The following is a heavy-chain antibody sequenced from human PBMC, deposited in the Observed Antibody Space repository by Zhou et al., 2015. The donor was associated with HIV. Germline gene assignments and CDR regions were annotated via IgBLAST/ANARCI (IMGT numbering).Heavy chain of an antibody. D-gene: IGHD3-22*01. J-gene: IGHJ6*02. CDR2: MNPNTGNT. V-gene: IGHV1-8*01. CDR1: EYTFTNHD. CDR3: AHLNYYDSSGYPLYYYGMDV. Sequence: QVQLVQSGAEVKKPGASVKVSCKASEYTFTNHDINWVRQAAGQGLEWLGWMNPNTGNTAYAQKFQDRVTMTRNTSASTAYMELSSLRSEDTAVYYCAHLNYYDSSGYPLYYYGMDVWGQGTTVTVS.